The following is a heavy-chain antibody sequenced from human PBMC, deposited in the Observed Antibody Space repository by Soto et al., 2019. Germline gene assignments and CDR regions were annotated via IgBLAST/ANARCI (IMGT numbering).Heavy chain of an antibody. CDR2: MKEDGTEK. CDR1: GFTLSSHW. J-gene: IGHJ3*02. CDR3: ARDRGYSTFDM. Sequence: PGGSLRLSCVASGFTLSSHWMSWVRQAPGKGLEWVANMKEDGTEKNYVDSVKGRFTISRDNAKNSLYLQMNSLRAEDTAVYYCARDRGYSTFDMWGQGTMVTV. V-gene: IGHV3-7*01. D-gene: IGHD1-26*01.